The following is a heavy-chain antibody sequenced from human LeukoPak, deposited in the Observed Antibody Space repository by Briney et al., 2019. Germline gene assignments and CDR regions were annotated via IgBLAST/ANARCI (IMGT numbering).Heavy chain of an antibody. J-gene: IGHJ4*02. CDR3: ARELRDFDWLLLDY. CDR1: GGSISSGGYY. V-gene: IGHV4-31*03. Sequence: SETLSLTCTVSGGSISSGGYYWSWIRQHPGKGLEWIGYIYYSGSTYYNPSLKSRVTISVDTSKDQFSLKLSSVTAADTAVYYCARELRDFDWLLLDYWGQGTLVTVSS. CDR2: IYYSGST. D-gene: IGHD3-9*01.